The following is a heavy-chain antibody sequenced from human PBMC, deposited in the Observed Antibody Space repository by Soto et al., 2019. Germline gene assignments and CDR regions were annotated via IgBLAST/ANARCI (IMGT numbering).Heavy chain of an antibody. CDR2: IYHSGST. Sequence: QVQLQESGPGLVKPSGTLSLTCAVSGGSISSSNWWSWVRQPPGKGLEWIGEIYHSGSTNYNPSLKSRVTISVDKSKNQFSLKLSSVPAADTAVYYCARDGWDSNRPGRYYGMDVWGQGTTVTVSS. J-gene: IGHJ6*02. CDR3: ARDGWDSNRPGRYYGMDV. D-gene: IGHD4-4*01. V-gene: IGHV4-4*02. CDR1: GGSISSSNW.